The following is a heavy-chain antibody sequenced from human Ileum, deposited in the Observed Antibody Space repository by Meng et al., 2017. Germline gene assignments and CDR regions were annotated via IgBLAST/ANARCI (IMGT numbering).Heavy chain of an antibody. V-gene: IGHV4-30-2*01. CDR2: IYQVGST. D-gene: IGHD2/OR15-2a*01. CDR3: ASSTSGPELNY. CDR1: GGSISSSAYS. Sequence: HLQLQESGSGPVTSSQILSLPFTVSGGSISSSAYSWTWTRQPPGKGLEWIGYIYQVGSTNYNPSLKSRVTIFVDTSKNQFSLKLTSVTAADTAVYYCASSTSGPELNYWGQGTLVTVSS. J-gene: IGHJ4*02.